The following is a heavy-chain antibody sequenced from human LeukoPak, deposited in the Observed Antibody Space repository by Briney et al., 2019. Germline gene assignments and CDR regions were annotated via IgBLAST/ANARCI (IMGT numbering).Heavy chain of an antibody. CDR2: VNGNGGST. CDR3: AKSLYGGCDY. D-gene: IGHD3-16*02. J-gene: IGHJ4*02. V-gene: IGHV3-23*01. Sequence: GGSLRLSCAASGFSSSTYAMSWVRQAPGKGLEWVSGVNGNGGSTSYADSVKGRFTIFRDNSKNTVYLQMNSLRVEDTAVYYCAKSLYGGCDYWGQGTVATVSS. CDR1: GFSSSTYA.